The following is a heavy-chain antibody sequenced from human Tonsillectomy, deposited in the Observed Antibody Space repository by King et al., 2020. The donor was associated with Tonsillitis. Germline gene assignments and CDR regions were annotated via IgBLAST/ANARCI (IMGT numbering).Heavy chain of an antibody. D-gene: IGHD6-6*01. CDR3: ARTNQNIAARAYYFDY. J-gene: IGHJ4*02. Sequence: VQLVESGAEVKKPGESLKISCKGSGYSFTSYWIGWVRQMPGKGLEWMGIIFPGDSDTRYSPSFQGQVTISADKSISTAYLQWSSLKASDTAMYYCARTNQNIAARAYYFDYWGQGTLVTVSS. CDR1: GYSFTSYW. CDR2: IFPGDSDT. V-gene: IGHV5-51*01.